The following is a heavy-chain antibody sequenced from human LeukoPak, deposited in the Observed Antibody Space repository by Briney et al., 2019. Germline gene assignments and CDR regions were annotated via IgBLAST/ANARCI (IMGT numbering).Heavy chain of an antibody. CDR3: ASPGMGGSNDAFDI. J-gene: IGHJ3*02. Sequence: PGGSLRLSCAASGFTFISYSMNWVRQAPGKGLEWVSSISSSSSYIYYADSVKGRFTISRDNAKNSLYLQMNSLRAEDTAVYYCASPGMGGSNDAFDIWGQGTMVTVSS. V-gene: IGHV3-21*01. CDR1: GFTFISYS. D-gene: IGHD1-26*01. CDR2: ISSSSSYI.